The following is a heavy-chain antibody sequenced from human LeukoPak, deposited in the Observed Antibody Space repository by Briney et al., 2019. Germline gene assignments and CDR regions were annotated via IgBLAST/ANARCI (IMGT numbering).Heavy chain of an antibody. D-gene: IGHD6-13*01. CDR2: IWYDGSNK. J-gene: IGHJ4*02. V-gene: IGHV3-33*06. CDR3: AKGLHLAAADY. Sequence: GGSLRLSCAASGFTFSSYGMHWVRQAPGKGLEWVAVIWYDGSNKYYADSVKGRFTISRDNSKRTLYLQMNSLRAGDTAVYYCAKGLHLAAADYWGQGTLVTVSS. CDR1: GFTFSSYG.